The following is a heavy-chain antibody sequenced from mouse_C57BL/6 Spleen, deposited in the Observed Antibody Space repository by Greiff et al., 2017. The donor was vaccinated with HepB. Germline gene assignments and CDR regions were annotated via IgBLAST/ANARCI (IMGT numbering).Heavy chain of an antibody. J-gene: IGHJ1*03. CDR2: IDPETGGT. D-gene: IGHD1-1*01. CDR1: GYTFTDYE. V-gene: IGHV1-15*01. CDR3: TLTVVAHWYFDV. Sequence: QVHVKQSGAELVRPGASVTLSCKASGYTFTDYEMHWVKQTPVHGLEWIGAIDPETGGTAYNQKFKGKAILTADKSSSTAYMELRSLTSEDSAVYYCTLTVVAHWYFDVWGTGTTVTVSS.